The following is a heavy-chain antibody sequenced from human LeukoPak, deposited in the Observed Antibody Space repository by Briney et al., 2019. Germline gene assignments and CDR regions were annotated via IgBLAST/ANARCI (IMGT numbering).Heavy chain of an antibody. D-gene: IGHD2-15*01. CDR1: GFTFSYYG. CDR2: VRFDGNDK. CDR3: AKERYCSGGRCYSYFDY. J-gene: IGHJ4*02. Sequence: PGGSLRLSCAASGFTFSYYGMHWVRQAPGKGLEWVAFVRFDGNDKFYADSVKGRFTISRDTSKNTLYLQMTSLTPEDTALYYCAKERYCSGGRCYSYFDYWGQGTLVTVSS. V-gene: IGHV3-30*02.